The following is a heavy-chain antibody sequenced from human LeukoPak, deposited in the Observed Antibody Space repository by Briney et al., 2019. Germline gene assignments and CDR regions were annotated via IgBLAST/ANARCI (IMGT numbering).Heavy chain of an antibody. V-gene: IGHV3-33*01. Sequence: PGRSLRLSCAASGFTFSSYGMHWVRQAPGKGLEWVAVIWYDGSNKYYADSVKGRFTISRDNSKNTLYLQMNSLRAEDTAVYYCARGLNTPLSDYWGQGTLVIVSS. CDR3: ARGLNTPLSDY. CDR1: GFTFSSYG. CDR2: IWYDGSNK. D-gene: IGHD2-2*02. J-gene: IGHJ4*02.